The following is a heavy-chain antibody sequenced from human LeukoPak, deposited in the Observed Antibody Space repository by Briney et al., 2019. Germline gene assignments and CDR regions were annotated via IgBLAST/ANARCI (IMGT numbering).Heavy chain of an antibody. D-gene: IGHD3-3*01. CDR2: IYHSGST. J-gene: IGHJ1*01. Sequence: SETLSLTCAVSGGSLSGYYWTWIRQPPGKGLEWIGEIYHSGSTNYNPSLKSRVTISVDKSKNQFSLKLSSVTAADTAVYYCASSHGADYDFWSGYYNPYALRAEYLQHWGQGTLVTVSS. CDR3: ASSHGADYDFWSGYYNPYALRAEYLQH. V-gene: IGHV4-34*01. CDR1: GGSLSGYY.